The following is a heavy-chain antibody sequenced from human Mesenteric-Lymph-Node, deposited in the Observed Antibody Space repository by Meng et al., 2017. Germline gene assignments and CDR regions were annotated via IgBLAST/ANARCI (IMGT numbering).Heavy chain of an antibody. Sequence: QVQLVQSGAEVKKPGSSVKVSCKASGGTFSSYTITWVRQAPGQGLEWMGRIIPIVDMTDYAQKFQGRVTITADKSSSIAYMELSSLRSEDTAMYYCARHRYRYHRSHYSFDYWGQGTLVTVSS. CDR1: GGTFSSYT. D-gene: IGHD3-16*02. CDR3: ARHRYRYHRSHYSFDY. V-gene: IGHV1-69*02. CDR2: IIPIVDMT. J-gene: IGHJ4*02.